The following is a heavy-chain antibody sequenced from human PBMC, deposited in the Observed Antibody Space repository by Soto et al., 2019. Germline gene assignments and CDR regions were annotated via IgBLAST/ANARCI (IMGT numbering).Heavy chain of an antibody. CDR2: TYYRSKWYN. D-gene: IGHD1-26*01. Sequence: SETLSLTCAISGDSVSSNSAAWNWIRQSPSRGLEWLGRTYYRSKWYNDYAVSVKSRITINPDTSKNQFSLQLNSVTPEDTAVYYCARDSRLGDGGSYLFDYWGQGTLVTVSS. CDR1: GDSVSSNSAA. J-gene: IGHJ4*02. V-gene: IGHV6-1*01. CDR3: ARDSRLGDGGSYLFDY.